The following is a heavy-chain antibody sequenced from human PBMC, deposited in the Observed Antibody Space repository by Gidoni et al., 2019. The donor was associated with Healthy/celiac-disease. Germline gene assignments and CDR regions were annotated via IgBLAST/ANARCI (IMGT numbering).Heavy chain of an antibody. V-gene: IGHV3-23*01. Sequence: EVQLLESGGGLVQPGGSLRLSCAASGFTFSSYAMSWVRQAPGKGLELVSVISGCGIITYYAGSGKGRFTISRDNSKNTLYLQMNSLRAEDTAVYYFATFWELTPFDYWGQGTPVSVSS. CDR2: ISGCGIIT. J-gene: IGHJ4*02. CDR1: GFTFSSYA. CDR3: ATFWELTPFDY. D-gene: IGHD1-7*01.